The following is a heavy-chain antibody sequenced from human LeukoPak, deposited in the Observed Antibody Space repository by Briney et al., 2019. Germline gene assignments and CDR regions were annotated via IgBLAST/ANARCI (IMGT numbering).Heavy chain of an antibody. CDR2: INIDGSQR. Sequence: PGGSLRLSCAASGFSFSTTWMTWVRQTPGKGLELVANINIDGSQRYHADSVEGRFTISRDNVKNTLYLQMSSLRVEDTAVYYCARDPGWGALYYWGQGALVIVSS. J-gene: IGHJ4*02. V-gene: IGHV3-7*03. CDR3: ARDPGWGALYY. D-gene: IGHD3-16*01. CDR1: GFSFSTTW.